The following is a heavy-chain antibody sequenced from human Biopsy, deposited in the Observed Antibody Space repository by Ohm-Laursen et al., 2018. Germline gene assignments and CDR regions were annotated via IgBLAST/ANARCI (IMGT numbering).Heavy chain of an antibody. V-gene: IGHV4-34*08. CDR2: INQAGTT. D-gene: IGHD2-15*01. Sequence: GTLSLTCAVFGKTFSDYKWSWIRQPTGKGLEWIGQINQAGTTNYNPSLKSRVSISADASKYEFSLRLTSVTAADTAVYLCGNEVHGRDYWGLGAQVTVSS. CDR1: GKTFSDYK. J-gene: IGHJ4*02. CDR3: GNEVHGRDY.